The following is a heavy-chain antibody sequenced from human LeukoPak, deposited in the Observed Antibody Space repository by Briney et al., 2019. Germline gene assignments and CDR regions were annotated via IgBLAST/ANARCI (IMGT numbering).Heavy chain of an antibody. CDR1: GFTFRNYW. CDR3: ARLFGGVTTFDY. CDR2: TKPDGSAE. V-gene: IGHV3-7*01. J-gene: IGHJ4*02. D-gene: IGHD4-17*01. Sequence: GGSLRLSCAASGFTFRNYWMGWVRQAPGKGLEWVANTKPDGSAEYYADSVRGRFTTSRDNANNLLYLQMNSLSAEDTAVYYCARLFGGVTTFDYWGQGTLVTVSS.